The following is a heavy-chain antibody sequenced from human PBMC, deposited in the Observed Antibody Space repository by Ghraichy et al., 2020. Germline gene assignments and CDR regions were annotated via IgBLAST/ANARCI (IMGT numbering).Heavy chain of an antibody. J-gene: IGHJ4*02. Sequence: LSLTCAASGFTFSSYAMSWVRQAPGKGLEWVSAISGSGGSTYYADSVKGRFTISRDNSKNTLYLQMNSLRAEDTAVYYCAKCGAGYSYGGFYSPFDYWGQGTLVTVSS. CDR1: GFTFSSYA. CDR3: AKCGAGYSYGGFYSPFDY. CDR2: ISGSGGST. V-gene: IGHV3-23*01. D-gene: IGHD5-18*01.